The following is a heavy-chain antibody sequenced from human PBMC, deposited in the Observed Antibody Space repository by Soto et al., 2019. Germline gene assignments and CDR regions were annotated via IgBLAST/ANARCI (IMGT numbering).Heavy chain of an antibody. Sequence: VASVKVSCKASGYTFTSYGISWVRQAPGQGLEWMGWISAYNGNTNYAQKLQGRVTMTTDTSTSTAYMELRSLRSDDTAVYYCAREPYYYDSSGYYPGAYFDYWGQGTLVTVPS. J-gene: IGHJ4*02. V-gene: IGHV1-18*01. CDR1: GYTFTSYG. CDR3: AREPYYYDSSGYYPGAYFDY. D-gene: IGHD3-22*01. CDR2: ISAYNGNT.